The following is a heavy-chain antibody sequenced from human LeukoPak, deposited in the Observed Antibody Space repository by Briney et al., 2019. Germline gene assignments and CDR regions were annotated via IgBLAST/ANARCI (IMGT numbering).Heavy chain of an antibody. CDR3: ARLSGREQLLGGRRAPLFYFDD. CDR2: IYYSGST. CDR1: GGSISSSSYY. Sequence: PSETLSLTCTVSGGSISSSSYYWGWIRQPPGKGLEWIGSIYYSGSTYYNPSLKSRVTISVDTSKNQFSLKLSSVTAADTAVYYCARLSGREQLLGGRRAPLFYFDDWGQGTLVTVSS. J-gene: IGHJ4*02. D-gene: IGHD6-13*01. V-gene: IGHV4-39*01.